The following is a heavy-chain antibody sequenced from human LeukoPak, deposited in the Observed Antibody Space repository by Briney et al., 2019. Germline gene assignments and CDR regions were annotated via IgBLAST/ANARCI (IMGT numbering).Heavy chain of an antibody. CDR3: ARAIRGSAVDTGDR. Sequence: PGGSLRLSCAASGFTFSSYWMRWVRQAPGTGLEGVANIKNDGSEEYYVDSVKGRFTISRDNAKNSLFLQMNSLTVEDTAVYYCARAIRGSAVDTGDRWGQGTLVTVSS. CDR2: IKNDGSEE. D-gene: IGHD3-10*01. J-gene: IGHJ4*02. V-gene: IGHV3-7*01. CDR1: GFTFSSYW.